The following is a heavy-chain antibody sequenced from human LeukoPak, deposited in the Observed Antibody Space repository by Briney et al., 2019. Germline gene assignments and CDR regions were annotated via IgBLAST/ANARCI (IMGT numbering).Heavy chain of an antibody. V-gene: IGHV3-53*01. Sequence: GGSLRLSCAASGFTVSSNYMTWVRQAPGKGLEWVSVIYSGGSTYYADSVKGRFTISRDNSKNTLYLQMNSLRDEDTAVYYCARGKTTVIRGDYYYYGMDVWGQGTTVTVSS. CDR3: ARGKTTVIRGDYYYYGMDV. J-gene: IGHJ6*02. D-gene: IGHD4-11*01. CDR2: IYSGGST. CDR1: GFTVSSNY.